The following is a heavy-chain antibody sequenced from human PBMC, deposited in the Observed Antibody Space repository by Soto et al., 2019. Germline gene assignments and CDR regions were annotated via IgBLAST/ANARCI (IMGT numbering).Heavy chain of an antibody. CDR3: ARGGTAMVTAVATFDY. D-gene: IGHD5-18*01. V-gene: IGHV4-31*03. Sequence: SETLSLTCTVSGGSISSGGYYWSWTRQHPGKGLEWIGYIYYSGSTYYNPSLKSRVTISVDTSKNQFSLKLSSVTAADTAVYYCARGGTAMVTAVATFDYWGQGTLVTVSS. CDR1: GGSISSGGYY. J-gene: IGHJ4*02. CDR2: IYYSGST.